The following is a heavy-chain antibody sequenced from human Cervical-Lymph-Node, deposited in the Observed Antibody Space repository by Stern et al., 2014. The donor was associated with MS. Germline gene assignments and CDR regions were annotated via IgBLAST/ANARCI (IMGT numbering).Heavy chain of an antibody. CDR3: ARDYGDYAFDY. Sequence: EVQLLESGAEVKKPGESLKISCKGSGYSFTANWIAWVRQMPGKGLEWMGIIYPGDSDTRYSPSFQGQVTISADKSITTAYLQWSSLKASDTAMYYCARDYGDYAFDYWGQGTLVTVSS. J-gene: IGHJ4*02. CDR2: IYPGDSDT. V-gene: IGHV5-51*01. D-gene: IGHD4-17*01. CDR1: GYSFTANW.